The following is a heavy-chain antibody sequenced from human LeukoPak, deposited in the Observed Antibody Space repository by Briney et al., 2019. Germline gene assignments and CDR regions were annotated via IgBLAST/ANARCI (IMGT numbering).Heavy chain of an antibody. J-gene: IGHJ1*01. CDR2: IYSGGST. CDR1: GFTFDDYS. D-gene: IGHD3-22*01. Sequence: GGSLRLSCVASGFTFDDYSMRWVRQAPGKGLEWVSVIYSGGSTFYADSVKGRFTISRDNSKNTLYLQMNSLRAEDTAVYYCASPGGGYYDSSGYYSPYFQHWGQGTLVTVSS. V-gene: IGHV3-53*01. CDR3: ASPGGGYYDSSGYYSPYFQH.